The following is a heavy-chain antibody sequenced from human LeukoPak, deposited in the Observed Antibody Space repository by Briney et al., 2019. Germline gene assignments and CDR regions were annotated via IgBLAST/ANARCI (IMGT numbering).Heavy chain of an antibody. CDR1: GFTFSSYA. CDR3: AKDEHYYGSGTFDY. J-gene: IGHJ4*02. CDR2: ISGSGGST. D-gene: IGHD3-10*01. Sequence: EGSLRLSCAASGFTFSSYAMSWVRQAPGKGLEWVSAISGSGGSTYYADSVKGRFTISRDNSKNTLYLQMNSLRAEDTAVYYCAKDEHYYGSGTFDYWGQGTPVTVSS. V-gene: IGHV3-23*01.